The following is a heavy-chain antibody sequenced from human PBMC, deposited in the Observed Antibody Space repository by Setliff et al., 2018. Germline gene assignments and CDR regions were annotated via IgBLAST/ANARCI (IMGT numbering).Heavy chain of an antibody. V-gene: IGHV1-69*13. CDR3: ARSFDSGFYHQRDAYDI. Sequence: SVKVSCKVSGGTFSSSGISWVRQAPGQGLEWVGRIIPLFGTTNSDQDFQDRVTITAEESTSTVYMQLRSLRSQDTAVYYCARSFDSGFYHQRDAYDIWGQGTLVTVSS. D-gene: IGHD5-12*01. J-gene: IGHJ3*02. CDR1: GGTFSSSG. CDR2: IIPLFGTT.